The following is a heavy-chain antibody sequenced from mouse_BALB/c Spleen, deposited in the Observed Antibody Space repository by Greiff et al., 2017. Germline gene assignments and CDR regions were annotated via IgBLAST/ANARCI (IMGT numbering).Heavy chain of an antibody. V-gene: IGHV14-3*02. CDR3: ALSTMMRGDD. CDR2: IDPANGNT. CDR1: GFNIKDTY. D-gene: IGHD2-3*01. Sequence: EVQLQHSGAELVKPGASVKLSCTPSGFNIKDTYTHWVKQRPEQGLEWIGRIDPANGNTKYDPKFQGKATITADTASNTAYLQLSSLTSEDTAVYYCALSTMMRGDDWGQGATLEVSS. J-gene: IGHJ2*01.